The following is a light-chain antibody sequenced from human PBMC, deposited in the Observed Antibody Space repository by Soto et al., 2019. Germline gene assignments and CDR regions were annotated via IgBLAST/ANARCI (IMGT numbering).Light chain of an antibody. CDR2: ATS. CDR1: QDIRSY. J-gene: IGKJ1*01. CDR3: QQGYTSRWT. V-gene: IGKV1-39*01. Sequence: DIQMTQSPSCLSASVGDRVTFTCRAGQDIRSYLNWYQQKPGKAPQLLIYATSFLQIGVPSRFSASGSGTDISLVITDLQLEDSATYYCQQGYTSRWTSGQGTKVEI.